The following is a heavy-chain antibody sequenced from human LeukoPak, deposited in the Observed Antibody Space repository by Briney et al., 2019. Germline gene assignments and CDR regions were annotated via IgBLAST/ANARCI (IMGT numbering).Heavy chain of an antibody. CDR1: GFTFSSYA. J-gene: IGHJ4*02. D-gene: IGHD2-2*01. Sequence: GGSLRLSCAASGFTFSSYAMHWVRQAPGKGLEWEAVISYDGSNKYYADSVKGRFTISRDNSKNTLYLQMNSLRAEDTAVYYCARDRYCSSTSCYSFDYWGQGTLVTVSS. CDR3: ARDRYCSSTSCYSFDY. CDR2: ISYDGSNK. V-gene: IGHV3-30-3*01.